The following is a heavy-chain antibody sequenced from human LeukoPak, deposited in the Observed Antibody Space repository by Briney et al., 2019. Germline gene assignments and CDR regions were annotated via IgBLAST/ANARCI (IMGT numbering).Heavy chain of an antibody. J-gene: IGHJ6*03. D-gene: IGHD3-3*01. CDR3: ARVVSSTDYYDFWSGYSPYYMDV. V-gene: IGHV4-59*11. Sequence: SETLSLTCTVSGGSISSHYWSWIRQPPGKGLEWIGYIYYSGSTNYNPSLKSRVTISVDTSKNQFSLKLSSVTAADTAVYYCARVVSSTDYYDFWSGYSPYYMDVWGKGTTVTVSS. CDR1: GGSISSHY. CDR2: IYYSGST.